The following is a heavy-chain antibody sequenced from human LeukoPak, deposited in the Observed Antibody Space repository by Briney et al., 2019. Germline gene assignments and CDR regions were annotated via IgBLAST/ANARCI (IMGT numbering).Heavy chain of an antibody. J-gene: IGHJ4*02. V-gene: IGHV1-18*01. CDR1: GYTFTSYG. D-gene: IGHD3-22*01. CDR3: ARDWPDYYDSSGYYSGPFDY. Sequence: GASVKVSCKASGYTFTSYGISWVRQAPGQGLEWMGWISAYNGNTNYAQKLQGRVTMTTDTSTSTAYMELRSLRSDDTAVYCCARDWPDYYDSSGYYSGPFDYRGQGTLVTVSS. CDR2: ISAYNGNT.